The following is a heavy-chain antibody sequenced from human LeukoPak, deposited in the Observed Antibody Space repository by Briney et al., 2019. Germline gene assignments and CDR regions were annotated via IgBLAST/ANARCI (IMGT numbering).Heavy chain of an antibody. CDR3: ARGLGGYGFDPGYFDY. D-gene: IGHD5-12*01. CDR1: GGTFSSYA. Sequence: GASVKVSCKASGGTFSSYAISWVRQAPGQGLEWMGGIIPIFGTTNYAQKFQGRVTITADKSTSTAYMELSSLRSEDTAVYYCARGLGGYGFDPGYFDYWGQGTLVTVSS. V-gene: IGHV1-69*06. J-gene: IGHJ4*02. CDR2: IIPIFGTT.